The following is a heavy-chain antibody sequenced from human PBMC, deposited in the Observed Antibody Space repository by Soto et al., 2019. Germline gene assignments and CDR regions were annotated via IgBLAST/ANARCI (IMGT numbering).Heavy chain of an antibody. CDR2: INPNSGGT. D-gene: IGHD6-13*01. Sequence: ASVQVSFKASGYTFTGCYMHWVRQAPGQGLEWMGWINPNSGGTNYAQKFQGWVTMTRDTSTSTAYMELSRLRSDDTAGYYCARARLPLAAAGISYGMDVWGQGTTVTVSS. V-gene: IGHV1-2*04. CDR3: ARARLPLAAAGISYGMDV. J-gene: IGHJ6*02. CDR1: GYTFTGCY.